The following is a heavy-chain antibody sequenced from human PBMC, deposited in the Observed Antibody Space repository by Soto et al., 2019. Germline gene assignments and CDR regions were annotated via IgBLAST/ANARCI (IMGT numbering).Heavy chain of an antibody. Sequence: SETLSLTCTVSGGSICSSSYYGGWIHQPPGKGLEWIGSIYYSGSTYYNPSLKSRVTISVDTSKNQFSLKLSSVTAADTAVYYCASQDRLYGEDYYYYYMDVWGKGTTVTVSS. V-gene: IGHV4-39*01. CDR1: GGSICSSSYY. J-gene: IGHJ6*03. CDR3: ASQDRLYGEDYYYYYMDV. CDR2: IYYSGST. D-gene: IGHD4-17*01.